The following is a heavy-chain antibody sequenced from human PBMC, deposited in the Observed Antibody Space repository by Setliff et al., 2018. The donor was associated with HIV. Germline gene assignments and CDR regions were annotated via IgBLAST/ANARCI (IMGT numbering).Heavy chain of an antibody. CDR3: ASGYQYDSSGYYYVTPIDY. Sequence: PSETLSLTCTVSAGSIRSSTYYWAWIRQPPGKGLEWIGSIYYTGSANYNPSLKSRVTMSVDTSKNQFSLKLSSVTAADTAVYYCASGYQYDSSGYYYVTPIDYWGQGTLVTVSS. J-gene: IGHJ4*02. CDR1: AGSIRSSTYY. CDR2: IYYTGSA. D-gene: IGHD3-22*01. V-gene: IGHV4-39*01.